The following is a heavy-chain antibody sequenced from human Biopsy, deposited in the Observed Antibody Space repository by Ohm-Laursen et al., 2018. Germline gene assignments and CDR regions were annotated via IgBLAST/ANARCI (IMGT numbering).Heavy chain of an antibody. Sequence: ASVKVSCNASSYTFTDYNIHWVRQAPGQGLEWLGGNIPILGTGNYAQKFQDRVTVAADTSTSTATMELRSLRSEDTAVYYCAADINVWNVNYWGQGTQVTVSS. J-gene: IGHJ4*02. V-gene: IGHV1-69*06. CDR3: AADINVWNVNY. CDR1: SYTFTDYN. D-gene: IGHD1-1*01. CDR2: NIPILGTG.